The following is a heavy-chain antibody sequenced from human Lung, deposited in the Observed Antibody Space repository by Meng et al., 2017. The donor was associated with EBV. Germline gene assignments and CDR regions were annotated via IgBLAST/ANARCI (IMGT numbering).Heavy chain of an antibody. D-gene: IGHD3-10*01. CDR3: ARDSYYATGTYWGYFDY. Sequence: QVQLVQSGAEVKKPGASVRVSCKASGYSFVNYQIHWVRQAPGQRPEWMAVINPDTGYTTYSQKFKGRVTMSRDSSTTTLFMDLSSLTADDTAVYYCARDSYYATGTYWGYFDYWGQGTLVTVSS. V-gene: IGHV1-46*01. CDR1: GYSFVNYQ. CDR2: INPDTGYT. J-gene: IGHJ4*02.